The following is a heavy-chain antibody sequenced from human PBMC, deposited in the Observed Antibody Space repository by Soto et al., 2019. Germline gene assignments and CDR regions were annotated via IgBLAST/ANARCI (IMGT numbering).Heavy chain of an antibody. V-gene: IGHV1-69*01. Sequence: QVQLVQSGAEGKKPGSSVKVSCKASGGTFSSSAISWVRQAPGQGLEWMGGITPIFGTGNYAQKFQGRVTITEDESTSTGYMELGSLRSEDTDVDYCASDQSNGRYFGWLGWFDPWGQGTLVTVSS. J-gene: IGHJ5*02. D-gene: IGHD3-9*01. CDR3: ASDQSNGRYFGWLGWFDP. CDR1: GGTFSSSA. CDR2: ITPIFGTG.